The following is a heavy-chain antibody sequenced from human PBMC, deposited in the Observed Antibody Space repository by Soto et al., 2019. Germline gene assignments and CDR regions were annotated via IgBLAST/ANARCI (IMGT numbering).Heavy chain of an antibody. CDR2: IIPIFGTA. CDR3: ARDGGSGWHAPYYYYYGMDV. J-gene: IGHJ6*02. D-gene: IGHD6-19*01. V-gene: IGHV1-69*13. CDR1: GGTFSSYA. Sequence: SVKVSCKASGGTFSSYAISWVRQAPGQGLEWMGGIIPIFGTANYAQKFQGRVTITADESTSTAYMELSSLRSEDTAVYYCARDGGSGWHAPYYYYYGMDVWGQGTTVTVSS.